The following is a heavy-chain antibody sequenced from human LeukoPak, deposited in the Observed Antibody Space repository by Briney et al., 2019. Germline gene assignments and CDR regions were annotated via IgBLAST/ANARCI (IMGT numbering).Heavy chain of an antibody. V-gene: IGHV5-51*01. CDR1: GYSFTSYW. CDR3: ARQFGYGGSKLGTDY. Sequence: LGESLKISCKGSGYSFTSYWIGWVRQMPGKGLEWMGIIYPGDSDTRYSPSFQGQVTISADKSISTAYLQWSSLKPSDTSMYYCARQFGYGGSKLGTDYWGQGTLVTVSS. J-gene: IGHJ4*02. D-gene: IGHD4-23*01. CDR2: IYPGDSDT.